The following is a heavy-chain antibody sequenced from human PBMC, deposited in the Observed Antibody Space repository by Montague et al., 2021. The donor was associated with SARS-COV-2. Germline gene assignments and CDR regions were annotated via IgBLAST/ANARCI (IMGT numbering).Heavy chain of an antibody. Sequence: SETLSLTCAVYGGSFSGYSWNWIRQPPGKGLEWIGEINHGGSTNXNPSLKSRVTMSVDTSKNQSSLKLSSVTAADTAVYYCARGARQGYGFRLGSFDYWGQGTLVTVSS. CDR3: ARGARQGYGFRLGSFDY. D-gene: IGHD3-10*01. V-gene: IGHV4-34*01. CDR1: GGSFSGYS. J-gene: IGHJ4*02. CDR2: INHGGST.